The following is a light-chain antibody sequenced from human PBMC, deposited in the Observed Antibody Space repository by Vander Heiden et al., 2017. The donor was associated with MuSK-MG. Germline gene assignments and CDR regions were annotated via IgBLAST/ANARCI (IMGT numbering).Light chain of an antibody. CDR3: QQSYSTPQT. V-gene: IGKV1-39*01. CDR1: QSIRSY. J-gene: IGKJ1*01. CDR2: AAS. Sequence: DIQMTQSPSSLSASVGDRVTITCRASQSIRSYLNWYQQKPGKAPKLLIYAASSLQSGVPSRFSGSGSGTDFTLTISSLQPEDFATYYCQQSYSTPQTFGQGTKVEIK.